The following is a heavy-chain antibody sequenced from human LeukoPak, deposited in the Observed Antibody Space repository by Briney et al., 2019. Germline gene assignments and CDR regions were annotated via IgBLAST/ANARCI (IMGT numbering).Heavy chain of an antibody. CDR3: AKNLHYYDSSGYLNDAFDI. Sequence: GGSLRLSCAASGFTFSDYEMNWVRQAPGKGLEWVSYISTSGTTIYYADSVKGRFTISRDNAKNSLYLQMNSLRAEDTAVYYCAKNLHYYDSSGYLNDAFDIWGQGTMVTVSS. D-gene: IGHD3-22*01. CDR1: GFTFSDYE. V-gene: IGHV3-48*03. CDR2: ISTSGTTI. J-gene: IGHJ3*02.